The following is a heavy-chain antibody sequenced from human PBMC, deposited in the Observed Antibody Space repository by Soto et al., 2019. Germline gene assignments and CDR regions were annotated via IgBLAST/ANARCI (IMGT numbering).Heavy chain of an antibody. D-gene: IGHD4-17*01. V-gene: IGHV4-30-4*01. CDR3: ARGWDYGDYYYYGMDV. Sequence: SETLSLTCTVSGGSISSGDYYWSWIRQPPGKGLEWIGYIYYSGSTYYNPSLKSRVTISVDTSKNQFSLKLSSVTAADTAVYYCARGWDYGDYYYYGMDVWGQGTTVTVSS. J-gene: IGHJ6*02. CDR2: IYYSGST. CDR1: GGSISSGDYY.